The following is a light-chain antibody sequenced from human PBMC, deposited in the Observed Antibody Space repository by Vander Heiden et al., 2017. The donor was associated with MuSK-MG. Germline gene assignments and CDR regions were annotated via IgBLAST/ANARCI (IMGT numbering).Light chain of an antibody. V-gene: IGKV4-1*01. CDR1: QSILYTSNNKNY. CDR3: QQGSNAPYA. J-gene: IGKJ2*01. CDR2: WAS. Sequence: DIVMTQSPDSLAVSLGERATINCKSSQSILYTSNNKNYLAWYQQKPGQPPTVLISWASTRESGVPDRFSGSGSGTDFTLTISSLQAEDVAVYYCQQGSNAPYAFGHGTKLEIK.